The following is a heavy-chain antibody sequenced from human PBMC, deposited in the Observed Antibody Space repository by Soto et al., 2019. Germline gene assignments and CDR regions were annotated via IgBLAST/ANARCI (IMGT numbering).Heavy chain of an antibody. CDR2: IYYSGST. CDR1: GGSISSSSYY. V-gene: IGHV4-39*01. D-gene: IGHD3-9*01. CDR3: ARLLRYFDWLSQYGMDV. Sequence: PSETLSLTCTVSGGSISSSSYYWGWIRQPPGKGLEWIGSIYYSGSTYYNPSLKSRVTISVDTSKNQFSLKLSSVTAADTAVYYCARLLRYFDWLSQYGMDVWGQGTTVTVYS. J-gene: IGHJ6*02.